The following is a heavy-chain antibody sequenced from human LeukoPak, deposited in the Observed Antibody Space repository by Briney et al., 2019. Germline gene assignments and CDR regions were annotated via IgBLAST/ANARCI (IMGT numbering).Heavy chain of an antibody. V-gene: IGHV1-2*02. CDR2: IDPNSGGS. CDR1: GYTFTGYY. CDR3: ARGIDVQLWLLFDY. D-gene: IGHD5-18*01. J-gene: IGHJ4*02. Sequence: ASVKVSCKTSGYTFTGYYIHWVRQAPGQGLEWMGWIDPNSGGSNSAQKFQGRVTITRNTSISTAYMELSSLRSEDTAVYYCARGIDVQLWLLFDYWGQGTLVTVSS.